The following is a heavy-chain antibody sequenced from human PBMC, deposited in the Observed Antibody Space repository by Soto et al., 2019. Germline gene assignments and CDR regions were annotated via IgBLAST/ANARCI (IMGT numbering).Heavy chain of an antibody. CDR3: ARDRIGPASPYYYGIDV. D-gene: IGHD6-13*01. Sequence: QVQLQEPGPGLVKPSQTLSLTSTVSAGSINSGGYYWSWIRQHPGKGLEWIGYIYYSGSTYYNPSLKSRVTISVDTSNNQFSQKLSSVTAADTAVYYCARDRIGPASPYYYGIDVFGQGTTVTVS. CDR1: AGSINSGGYY. J-gene: IGHJ6*02. CDR2: IYYSGST. V-gene: IGHV4-31*03.